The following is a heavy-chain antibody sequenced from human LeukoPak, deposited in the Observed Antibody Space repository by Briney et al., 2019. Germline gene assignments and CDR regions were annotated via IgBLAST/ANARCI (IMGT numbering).Heavy chain of an antibody. J-gene: IGHJ6*03. Sequence: SETLSLTCAVYGGSFSGYYWSWIRQPPGKGLEWIGSIYYSGNTYYNPSLKSRVTISIDTSKNQFSLKLSSMTAADTAVYYCARIGGNLGYYYYYYMDVWGKGTTVTVSS. CDR3: ARIGGNLGYYYYYYMDV. CDR2: IYYSGNT. CDR1: GGSFSGYY. V-gene: IGHV4-34*01. D-gene: IGHD4-23*01.